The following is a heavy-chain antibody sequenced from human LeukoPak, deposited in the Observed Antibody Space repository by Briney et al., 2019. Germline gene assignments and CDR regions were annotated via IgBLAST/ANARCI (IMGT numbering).Heavy chain of an antibody. CDR2: INWNGGSI. CDR3: AKDRDIDS. J-gene: IGHJ4*02. V-gene: IGHV3-20*04. CDR1: GFTFDDYG. Sequence: GGSLRLSCAASGFTFDDYGMSWVRQAPGKGLEWVSGINWNGGSIGYADSVKGRFTTSRDNSKNTLYLQINSLRPEDTAVYYCAKDRDIDSWGQGTVVTVSS.